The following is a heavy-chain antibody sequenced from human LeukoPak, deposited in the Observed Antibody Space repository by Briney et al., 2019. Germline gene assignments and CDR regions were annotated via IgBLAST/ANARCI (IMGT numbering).Heavy chain of an antibody. CDR2: ISYDGTNK. CDR1: GFTFSTYA. V-gene: IGHV3-30*04. CDR3: QSRSIVATPGDY. D-gene: IGHD5-12*01. J-gene: IGHJ4*02. Sequence: PGGSLRLSCTASGFTFSTYAMHWVRQAPGKGLEWVAVISYDGTNKYYAGSVQGRFTISRDNSKNTVYLQMTSLRTEDTALYYCQSRSIVATPGDYWGQGTLVTVSS.